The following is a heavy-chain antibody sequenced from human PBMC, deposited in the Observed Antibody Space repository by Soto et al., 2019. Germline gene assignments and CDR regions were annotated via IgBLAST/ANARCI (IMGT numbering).Heavy chain of an antibody. CDR2: INPGNGNT. Sequence: WAHQDKRRGLEWMGWINPGNGNTKYSQQFQGRVNIDRDTSASTAYMELSSLRSEDTAVYYCARGGYFDRSKYRAYWCLGTLVTVS. J-gene: IGHJ4*02. V-gene: IGHV1-3*01. CDR3: ARGGYFDRSKYRAY. D-gene: IGHD3-22*01.